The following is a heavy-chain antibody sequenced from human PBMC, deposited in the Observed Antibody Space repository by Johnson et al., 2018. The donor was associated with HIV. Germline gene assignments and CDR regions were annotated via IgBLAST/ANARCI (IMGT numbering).Heavy chain of an antibody. V-gene: IGHV3-33*01. CDR2: MWYDGSKK. D-gene: IGHD6-13*01. CDR3: ARCIWGSSLIDVFDI. J-gene: IGHJ3*02. Sequence: QVQLVESGGGVVQPGRSLRLTCEAAGFTFRNYGMHWVRQAPGKGLDWVASMWYDGSKKYYADFGKGRFPISRDNSKNTLYHQMKSLRAEDTAVYYCARCIWGSSLIDVFDIWGQGTMVTVSS. CDR1: GFTFRNYG.